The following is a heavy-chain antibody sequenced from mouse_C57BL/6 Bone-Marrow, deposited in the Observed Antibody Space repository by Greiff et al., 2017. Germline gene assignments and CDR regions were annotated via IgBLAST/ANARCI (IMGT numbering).Heavy chain of an antibody. CDR2: ISYSGST. CDR1: GYSITSGYD. D-gene: IGHD2-1*01. J-gene: IGHJ3*01. V-gene: IGHV3-1*01. Sequence: EVMLEESGPGLVKPSQSLSLTCTVTGYSITSGYDWHWIRHFPGKKLEWMGYISYSGSTNYNPSLKSRISITHDTSKNHFFLKLNSVTTEDTATYYCAGGNFTSYWGQGTLVTDSA. CDR3: AGGNFTSY.